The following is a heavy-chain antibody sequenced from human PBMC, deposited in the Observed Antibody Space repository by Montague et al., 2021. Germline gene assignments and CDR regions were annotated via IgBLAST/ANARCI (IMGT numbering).Heavy chain of an antibody. V-gene: IGHV4-39*01. J-gene: IGHJ5*02. CDR2: IYYNGTT. Sequence: SETLSLTCTVSGGSISSASYYWVWLRPPPGMGLEFIVVIYYNGTTYPNLTLQSRVSVSMATSKNQFSLKPSSVTAAATAVYYCASSLYCRGGSCYSGFDPWGQGTLVTVSS. D-gene: IGHD2-15*01. CDR3: ASSLYCRGGSCYSGFDP. CDR1: GGSISSASYY.